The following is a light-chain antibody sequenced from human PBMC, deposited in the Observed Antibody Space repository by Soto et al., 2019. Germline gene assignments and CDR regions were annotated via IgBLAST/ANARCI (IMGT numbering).Light chain of an antibody. Sequence: EIVMTQSPATLSVSPGERATLSCRASQSVSSNLAWYQHNPGQAPRLLIYGASSRATGIPDRFSGSGSGTDFTLTISRLEPEDFAVYYCQQYGSSPLTFGQGTKVDIK. CDR3: QQYGSSPLT. CDR2: GAS. J-gene: IGKJ1*01. V-gene: IGKV3-20*01. CDR1: QSVSSN.